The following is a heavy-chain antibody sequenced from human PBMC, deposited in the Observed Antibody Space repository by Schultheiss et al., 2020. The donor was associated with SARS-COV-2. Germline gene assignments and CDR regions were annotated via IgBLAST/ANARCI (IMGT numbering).Heavy chain of an antibody. D-gene: IGHD3-9*01. V-gene: IGHV3-74*01. Sequence: GGSLRLSCAASGFTFSSYWMHWVRQAPGKGLVWVSRINSDGSSTSYADSVKGRFTISRDNAKNTLYLQMNSLRAEDTAVYYCARATYDILTGYSLNAFDIWGQGTMVTVSS. CDR2: INSDGSST. CDR3: ARATYDILTGYSLNAFDI. J-gene: IGHJ3*02. CDR1: GFTFSSYW.